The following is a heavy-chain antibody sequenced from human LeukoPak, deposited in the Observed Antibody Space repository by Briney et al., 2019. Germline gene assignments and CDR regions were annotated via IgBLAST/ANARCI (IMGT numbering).Heavy chain of an antibody. CDR3: AKMASGYSYGYGSSFDY. D-gene: IGHD5-18*01. Sequence: PGGSLRLSCAASGFSFSNYAMHWVRQAPGKGLEWVAVISYDGTDTSYADSVKGRFTISRDNSKNTLYLQMNSLRAEDTAVYYCAKMASGYSYGYGSSFDYWGQGTLVTVSS. CDR2: ISYDGTDT. J-gene: IGHJ4*02. CDR1: GFSFSNYA. V-gene: IGHV3-30*04.